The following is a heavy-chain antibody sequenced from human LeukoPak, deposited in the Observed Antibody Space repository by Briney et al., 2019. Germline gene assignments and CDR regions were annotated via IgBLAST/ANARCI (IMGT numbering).Heavy chain of an antibody. D-gene: IGHD6-19*01. CDR3: ARASSGWNNWFDP. V-gene: IGHV4-59*01. Sequence: KPSETLSLTCTVSGGSISSYYWSWIRQPPGKGLEWIGYIYYSGSTNYNPSLKSRVTISVDTSKNQFSLKLSSVTAADTAVYYCARASSGWNNWFDPWGQGTLVTVSS. J-gene: IGHJ5*02. CDR1: GGSISSYY. CDR2: IYYSGST.